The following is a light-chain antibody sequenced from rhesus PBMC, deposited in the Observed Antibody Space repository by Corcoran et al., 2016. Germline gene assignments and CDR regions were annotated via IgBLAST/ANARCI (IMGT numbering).Light chain of an antibody. CDR2: AAS. Sequence: DIQMTQSPSSLSASVGDRVTITCRASQGISDSSSWYQQKPGKAPKRLIYAASNLENGVPSRFSGSGAGTEFTLTISGLQPEDLAAYYYLQEYSTPYSFGEGTKVEIE. V-gene: IGKV1-36*02. CDR3: LQEYSTPYS. J-gene: IGKJ2*01. CDR1: QGISDS.